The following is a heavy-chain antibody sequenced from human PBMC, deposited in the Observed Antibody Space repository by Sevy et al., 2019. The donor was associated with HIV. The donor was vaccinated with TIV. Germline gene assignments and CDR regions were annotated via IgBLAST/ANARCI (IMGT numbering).Heavy chain of an antibody. CDR2: IKQDGSEK. CDR3: ARDTAAPLSRYYYYGMDV. Sequence: GGSLRLSCAASGFTFSSYWVSWVRQAPGKGLEWVANIKQDGSEKYYVDSVKGRFTISRDNAKNSLYLQMNSLRAEDTAVYYCARDTAAPLSRYYYYGMDVWGQGTTVTVSS. J-gene: IGHJ6*02. CDR1: GFTFSSYW. D-gene: IGHD6-6*01. V-gene: IGHV3-7*03.